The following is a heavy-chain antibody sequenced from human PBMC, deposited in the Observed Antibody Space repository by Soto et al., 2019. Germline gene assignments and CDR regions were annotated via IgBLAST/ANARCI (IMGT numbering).Heavy chain of an antibody. CDR3: ARPSSSSLEDSYYYAVDV. J-gene: IGHJ6*02. CDR2: IIPIFGTS. D-gene: IGHD2-2*01. Sequence: QVQLVQSGAEVKKPGSSVNVSCKASGGTFSSFAISWVRQAPGQGLEWIGGIIPIFGTSNHALKFQGRVSITADDSRSTAYMELSSLRSEATAVYYCARPSSSSLEDSYYYAVDVWGQGTTVIVSS. CDR1: GGTFSSFA. V-gene: IGHV1-69*12.